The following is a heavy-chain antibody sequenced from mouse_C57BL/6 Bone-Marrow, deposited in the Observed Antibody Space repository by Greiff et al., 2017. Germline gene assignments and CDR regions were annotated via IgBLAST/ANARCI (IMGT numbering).Heavy chain of an antibody. CDR3: ATLWLRRRDYAMDY. Sequence: VQLQESGPGLVAPSQSLSITCTVSGFSLTSYGVDWVRQPPGKGLEWLGVIWGGGSTNYNSALMSRLSISKDNSKSQVFIKMNSLQTDDTAMYDCATLWLRRRDYAMDYWGQGTSVTVSS. CDR1: GFSLTSYG. D-gene: IGHD2-2*01. J-gene: IGHJ4*01. V-gene: IGHV2-9*01. CDR2: IWGGGST.